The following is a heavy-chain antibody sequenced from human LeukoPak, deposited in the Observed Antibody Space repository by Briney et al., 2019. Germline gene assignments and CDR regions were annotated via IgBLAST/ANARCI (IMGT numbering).Heavy chain of an antibody. V-gene: IGHV3-9*01. Sequence: RAGGSLRLSCAASGFTFDDYAMHWVRQAPGKGLEWVSGISWNSGSIGYADSVKGRFTISRDNAKNSLYLQMNSLRAEDTALYYCAKDSAGAYNFVDYWGQGTLVTVSS. CDR3: AKDSAGAYNFVDY. CDR2: ISWNSGSI. CDR1: GFTFDDYA. J-gene: IGHJ4*02. D-gene: IGHD1-26*01.